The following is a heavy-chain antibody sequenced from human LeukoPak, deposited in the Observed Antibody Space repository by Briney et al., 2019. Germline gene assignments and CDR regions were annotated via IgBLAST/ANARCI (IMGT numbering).Heavy chain of an antibody. CDR3: ARCPCGGSCYSVTRYYYGMDV. D-gene: IGHD2-15*01. V-gene: IGHV4-34*01. CDR2: INHSGST. CDR1: GGSFSGYY. J-gene: IGHJ6*02. Sequence: ASETLSLTCAVYGGSFSGYYWSWIRQPPGKGLEWIGEINHSGSTNYNPSLKSRVTISVDTSKNQFSLKLSSVTAADTAVYYCARCPCGGSCYSVTRYYYGMDVWGQGTTVTVSS.